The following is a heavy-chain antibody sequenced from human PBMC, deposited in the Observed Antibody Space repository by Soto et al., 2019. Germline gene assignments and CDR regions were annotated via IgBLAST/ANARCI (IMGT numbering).Heavy chain of an antibody. V-gene: IGHV1-18*01. CDR1: GYTFTSYG. CDR3: ARSGLGYCGGGSCYIDY. CDR2: ISAFNGNT. J-gene: IGHJ4*02. D-gene: IGHD2-15*01. Sequence: ASVKVSCKASGYTFTSYGISWVRQAPGQGLEWMGWISAFNGNTDYAQNLQDRVTMTRDTSTSTAYMELRSLRSDDTAVYYCARSGLGYCGGGSCYIDYWGRGTLVTVSS.